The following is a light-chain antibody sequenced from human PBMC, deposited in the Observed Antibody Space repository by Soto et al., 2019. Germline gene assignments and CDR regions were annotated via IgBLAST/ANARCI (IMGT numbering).Light chain of an antibody. CDR1: SSDVGGYNF. CDR2: GVS. Sequence: QSVLTQPASVSGSPGQSITISCTGTSSDVGGYNFVSWYQQYPGKAPKLMIYGVSNRPSGVSNRFSGSKSGNTASLTISGLQAEDESDYYCSSYTGSSTRYVFGTGTKVTVL. CDR3: SSYTGSSTRYV. J-gene: IGLJ1*01. V-gene: IGLV2-14*01.